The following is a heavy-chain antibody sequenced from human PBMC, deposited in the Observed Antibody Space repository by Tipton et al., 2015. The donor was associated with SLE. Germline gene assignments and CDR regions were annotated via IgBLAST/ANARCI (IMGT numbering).Heavy chain of an antibody. CDR3: ASPGTYGSGSFDP. D-gene: IGHD3-10*01. J-gene: IGHJ5*02. CDR2: IIDSGRT. CDR1: GGTFSGHY. V-gene: IGHV4-34*12. Sequence: TLSLTCAVYGGTFSGHYRTWIRQSPGKGLEWIGDIIDSGRTNYNPSLKSRVTISIDTSKSHFFLRLRSVTAADTAVYYCASPGTYGSGSFDPWGQGTLVTVSS.